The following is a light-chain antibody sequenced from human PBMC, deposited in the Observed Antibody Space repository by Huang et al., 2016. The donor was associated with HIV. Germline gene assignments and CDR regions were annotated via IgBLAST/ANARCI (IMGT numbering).Light chain of an antibody. CDR1: QSITRN. V-gene: IGKV3-15*01. J-gene: IGKJ1*01. Sequence: EIVMTQSPATLSVSPGERATRSCRASQSITRNLDWYQQKPGQAPRLLIYAASTRATGIPARFSGSGSGTEFTLFISSLQSEDFAVYYCHQYNNWPPWTFGQGTKVEIK. CDR2: AAS. CDR3: HQYNNWPPWT.